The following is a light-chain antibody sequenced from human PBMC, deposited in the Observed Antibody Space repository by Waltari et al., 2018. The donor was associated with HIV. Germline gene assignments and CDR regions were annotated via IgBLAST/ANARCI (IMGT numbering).Light chain of an antibody. J-gene: IGKJ1*01. Sequence: EIVLTQSPATLSLSPGERATLSCRASQSVSSYLAWYQQKPGQAPRLLIYDASNRANGIAARFSGSGSRTDLTLTISSLEPEDFAVYYCQQRSNWPSGTFGQGTKVEIK. V-gene: IGKV3-11*01. CDR2: DAS. CDR3: QQRSNWPSGT. CDR1: QSVSSY.